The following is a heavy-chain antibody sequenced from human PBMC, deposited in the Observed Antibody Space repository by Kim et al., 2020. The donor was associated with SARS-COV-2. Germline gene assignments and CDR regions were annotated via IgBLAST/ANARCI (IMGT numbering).Heavy chain of an antibody. CDR2: INHSGST. Sequence: SETLSLTCAVYGGSFSGYYWSWIRQPPGKGLEWIGEINHSGSTNYNPSLKSRVTISVDTSKNQFSLKLSSVTAADTAVYYCARGKPITMVRGVELKNWYFDLWGRGTLVTVSS. CDR1: GGSFSGYY. CDR3: ARGKPITMVRGVELKNWYFDL. J-gene: IGHJ2*01. D-gene: IGHD3-10*01. V-gene: IGHV4-34*01.